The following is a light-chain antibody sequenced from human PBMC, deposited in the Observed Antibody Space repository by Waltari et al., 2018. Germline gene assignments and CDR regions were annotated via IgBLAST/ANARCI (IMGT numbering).Light chain of an antibody. J-gene: IGKJ2*01. CDR1: QTVSANY. CDR3: QHGGSSDPVYT. CDR2: GAS. Sequence: EIVLKQSPGTLSLSPGERATLSCRTSQTVSANYVAWYQQKPGQAPRLLISGASSRAPGIPSRFKGSGSGTDFTLTIDRLEPEDLAVYYCQHGGSSDPVYTFGQGTKLEIK. V-gene: IGKV3-20*01.